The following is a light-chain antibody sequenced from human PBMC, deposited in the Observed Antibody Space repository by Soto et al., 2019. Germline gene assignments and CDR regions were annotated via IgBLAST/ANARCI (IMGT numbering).Light chain of an antibody. CDR2: EVN. Sequence: QSAPTQPASVSGSPGQSITISCTGTSSDVAGYNYVSWYQQYPGKVPKLVIYEVNNRPSGVSYRFSGSKSGNTASLTISGLQAEDEADYYCSSYTGINTQVFGGGTKVTVL. CDR1: SSDVAGYNY. CDR3: SSYTGINTQV. J-gene: IGLJ3*02. V-gene: IGLV2-14*01.